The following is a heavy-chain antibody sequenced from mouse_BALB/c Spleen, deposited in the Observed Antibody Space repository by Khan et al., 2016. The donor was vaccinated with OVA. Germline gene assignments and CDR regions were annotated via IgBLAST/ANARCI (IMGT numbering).Heavy chain of an antibody. CDR2: ISYSGST. V-gene: IGHV3-2*02. D-gene: IGHD1-1*02. Sequence: VQLKESGPGLVTPSQSLSLTCTVTGYSITSDYAWNWIRQFPGNKLEWMGYISYSGSTNYNPSLNSRISITRDTSKNQFFLQLNSVTTEDTATYYCARDGARYNYAMDYWGQGTSVTVSS. J-gene: IGHJ4*01. CDR3: ARDGARYNYAMDY. CDR1: GYSITSDYA.